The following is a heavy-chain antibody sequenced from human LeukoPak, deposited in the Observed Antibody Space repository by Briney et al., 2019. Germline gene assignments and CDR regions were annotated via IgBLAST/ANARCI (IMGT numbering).Heavy chain of an antibody. CDR3: ARVLEGPRDY. J-gene: IGHJ4*02. CDR1: GFTFSSYA. V-gene: IGHV3-21*01. CDR2: ISSSSSYI. Sequence: GGCLRLSCAASGFTFSSYAMSWVRQAPGKGLEWVSSISSSSSYIYYADSVKGRFTISRDNAKNSLYLQMNSLRAEDTAVYYCARVLEGPRDYWGQGTLVTVSS.